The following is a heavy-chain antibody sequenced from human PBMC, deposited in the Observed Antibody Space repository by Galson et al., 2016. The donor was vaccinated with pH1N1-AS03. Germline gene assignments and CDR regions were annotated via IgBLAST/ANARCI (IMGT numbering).Heavy chain of an antibody. V-gene: IGHV3-30*02. D-gene: IGHD2-2*01. CDR1: GFSFNSYG. Sequence: SLRLSCAASGFSFNSYGMHWVRQAPGKGPEWVTFMWHDGIAKRYADSVKGRFAISRDSSKTLVYLQMNSLRSEDTGVYYCVRDSNAWSFDYWGQGALVTVSS. CDR2: MWHDGIAK. CDR3: VRDSNAWSFDY. J-gene: IGHJ4*02.